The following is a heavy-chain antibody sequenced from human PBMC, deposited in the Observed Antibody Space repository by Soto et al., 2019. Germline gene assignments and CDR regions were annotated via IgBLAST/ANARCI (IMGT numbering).Heavy chain of an antibody. V-gene: IGHV3-21*01. Sequence: EVQLVESGGGLVKPGGSLRVSCAASGFTFSNYSMNWVRQAPGKGLEWVSSISSTSKYIYYADSVKGRFTISRDNAKKSLYLQMNSLRAEDTVVYYCARGLSSGWFDYWGQGTLVTVSA. CDR3: ARGLSSGWFDY. CDR2: ISSTSKYI. D-gene: IGHD6-19*01. CDR1: GFTFSNYS. J-gene: IGHJ5*01.